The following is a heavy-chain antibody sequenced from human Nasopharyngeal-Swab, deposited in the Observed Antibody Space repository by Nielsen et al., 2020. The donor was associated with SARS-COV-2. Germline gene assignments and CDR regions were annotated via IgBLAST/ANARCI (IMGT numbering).Heavy chain of an antibody. CDR1: GSTFSSYT. Sequence: GESLKISGAASGSTFSSYTRNWVRQAPGKGLEWVSSISGSSYYIKYGESVKGRFTLSRDNAKNSLDLQMNSLRGEDTAVYYCAREGRELWPTFDLWGQGTLVTVSS. CDR3: AREGRELWPTFDL. D-gene: IGHD3-16*01. CDR2: ISGSSYYI. V-gene: IGHV3-21*01. J-gene: IGHJ4*02.